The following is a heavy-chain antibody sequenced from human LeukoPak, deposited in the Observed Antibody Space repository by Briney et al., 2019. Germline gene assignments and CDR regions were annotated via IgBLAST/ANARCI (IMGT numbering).Heavy chain of an antibody. CDR1: GFTFSSYG. V-gene: IGHV3-33*06. D-gene: IGHD6-13*01. J-gene: IGHJ5*02. Sequence: GGSLRLSCAASGFTFSSYGMHWVRQAPGKGLEWVAVIWYDGSNKYYADFVKGRFTISRDNSKNTLYLQMNSLRAEDTAVYYCAKDLDNGHSSSSNLNWFDPSGQGTLVTVSS. CDR3: AKDLDNGHSSSSNLNWFDP. CDR2: IWYDGSNK.